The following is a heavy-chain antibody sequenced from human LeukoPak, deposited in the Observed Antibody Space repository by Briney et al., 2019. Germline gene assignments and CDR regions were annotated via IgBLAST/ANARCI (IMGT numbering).Heavy chain of an antibody. CDR1: GFTFSTYR. CDR3: ARDALGSYDY. Sequence: GGSLRLSCAASGFTFSTYRMNWVRQAPGKGLEWLASIKEDGSVRYYLDSVKGRFTISRDNAKNSLYLQMNSLRAEDTAVYYCARDALGSYDYWGQGTLVTVSS. CDR2: IKEDGSVR. V-gene: IGHV3-7*03. D-gene: IGHD3-10*01. J-gene: IGHJ4*02.